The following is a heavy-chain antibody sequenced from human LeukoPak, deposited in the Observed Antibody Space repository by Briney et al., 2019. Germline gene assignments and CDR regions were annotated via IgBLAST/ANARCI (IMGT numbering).Heavy chain of an antibody. CDR3: ARGRRRCSGGSCYPNWYFDL. J-gene: IGHJ2*01. CDR2: MNPNSGNT. V-gene: IGHV1-8*01. D-gene: IGHD2-15*01. Sequence: ASVKVSCKASGYTFTSYDINWVRQATGQGLEWMGWMNPNSGNTGYAQKFQGRVTMTRNTSISTAYTELSSLGSEDTAVYYCARGRRRCSGGSCYPNWYFDLWGRGTLVTVSS. CDR1: GYTFTSYD.